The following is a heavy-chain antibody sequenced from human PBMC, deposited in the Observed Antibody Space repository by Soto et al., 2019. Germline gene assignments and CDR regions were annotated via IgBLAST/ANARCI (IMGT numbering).Heavy chain of an antibody. CDR1: GFTFSNAW. Sequence: PGGSLRLSCAASGFTFSNAWMNWVRQAPGKGLEWVGRIKSKTDGGTTDYAAPVKGRFTISRDDSKNTLYLQMNSLKTEDTAVYYCTHSTPARGRFGYYYYGMDVRGQGTTVTVSS. CDR2: IKSKTDGGTT. J-gene: IGHJ6*02. D-gene: IGHD3-10*01. V-gene: IGHV3-15*07. CDR3: THSTPARGRFGYYYYGMDV.